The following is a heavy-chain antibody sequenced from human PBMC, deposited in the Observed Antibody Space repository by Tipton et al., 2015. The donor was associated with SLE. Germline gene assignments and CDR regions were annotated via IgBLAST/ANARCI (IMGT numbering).Heavy chain of an antibody. CDR2: IYYSGST. D-gene: IGHD7-27*01. CDR1: GGSISSSSYY. Sequence: TLSLTCTVSGGSISSSSYYWGWIRQPPGKGLEWIGGIYYSGSTYYNPSLKSRVTISVDTSKNQFSLKLSSVTAADTAVYYCAREGLGNGFDIWGQGTMVTVSS. V-gene: IGHV4-39*07. CDR3: AREGLGNGFDI. J-gene: IGHJ3*02.